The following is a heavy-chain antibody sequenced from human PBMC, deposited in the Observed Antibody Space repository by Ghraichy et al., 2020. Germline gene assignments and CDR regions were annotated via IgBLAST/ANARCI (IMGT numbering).Heavy chain of an antibody. Sequence: SETLSLTCAVYGGSFSGYYWSWIRQPPGKGLEWIGEINHSGSTNYNPSLKSRVTISVDTSKNQFSLKLSSVTAADTAVYYCARGGRNFWSGYYPKRDYYYYGMDVWGQGTTVTVSS. J-gene: IGHJ6*02. V-gene: IGHV4-34*01. D-gene: IGHD3-3*01. CDR1: GGSFSGYY. CDR2: INHSGST. CDR3: ARGGRNFWSGYYPKRDYYYYGMDV.